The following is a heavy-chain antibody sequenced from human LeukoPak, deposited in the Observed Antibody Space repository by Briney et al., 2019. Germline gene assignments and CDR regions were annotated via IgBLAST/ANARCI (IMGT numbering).Heavy chain of an antibody. CDR3: ARQEDCSGGSCYSFLWFDP. V-gene: IGHV1-69*04. CDR2: IIPIFGIA. D-gene: IGHD2-15*01. J-gene: IGHJ5*02. Sequence: SVKVSCKASGGTFSSYAISWVRQAPGQGLEWMGRIIPIFGIANYAQKFQGRVTITADKSTSTAYMELSSLRSEDTAVYYCARQEDCSGGSCYSFLWFDPWGQGTLVTVSS. CDR1: GGTFSSYA.